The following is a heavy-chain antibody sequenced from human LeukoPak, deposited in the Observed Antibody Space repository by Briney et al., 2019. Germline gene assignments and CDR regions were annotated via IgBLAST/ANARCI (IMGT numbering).Heavy chain of an antibody. Sequence: ASVKVSCKTSGYTFTDYFIHWVRQAPGQGLEWRGWINPYSGGTIYAQKFQDRISMTRDTSITTAYMGLTRLRPDDTAVYYCATALSGGEGFWSIFVANDSPNPDYWGQGTLVTVSS. CDR3: ATALSGGEGFWSIFVANDSPNPDY. J-gene: IGHJ4*02. D-gene: IGHD3-3*01. V-gene: IGHV1-2*02. CDR2: INPYSGGT. CDR1: GYTFTDYF.